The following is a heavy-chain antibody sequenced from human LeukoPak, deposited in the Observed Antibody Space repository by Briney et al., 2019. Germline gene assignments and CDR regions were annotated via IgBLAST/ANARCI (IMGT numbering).Heavy chain of an antibody. V-gene: IGHV4-59*01. CDR3: AREVGYCSGGSCYSYFDY. D-gene: IGHD2-15*01. Sequence: SETLSLTCTVSGGSISSYYWSWIRQPPGKGLEWIGHIHYSGSTNHNPSLKSRVTISVDTSKNQFSLKLSSVTAADTAVYYCAREVGYCSGGSCYSYFDYWGQGTLVTVSS. CDR2: IHYSGST. CDR1: GGSISSYY. J-gene: IGHJ4*02.